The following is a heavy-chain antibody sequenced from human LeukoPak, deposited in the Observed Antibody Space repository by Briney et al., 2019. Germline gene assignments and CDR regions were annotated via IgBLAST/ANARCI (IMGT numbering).Heavy chain of an antibody. CDR3: ARGLYGSGRSPRKP. J-gene: IGHJ5*02. CDR2: INHSGST. Sequence: SETLSLTCAVYGGSFSGYYWSWIRQPPGKGLEWIGEINHSGSTNYNPSLKSRVTISVDTFKNQFSLKLSSVTAADTAVYYCARGLYGSGRSPRKPWGQGTLVTVSS. CDR1: GGSFSGYY. D-gene: IGHD3-10*01. V-gene: IGHV4-34*01.